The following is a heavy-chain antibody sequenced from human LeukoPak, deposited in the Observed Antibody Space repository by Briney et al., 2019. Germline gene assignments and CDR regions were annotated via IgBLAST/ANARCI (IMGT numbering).Heavy chain of an antibody. Sequence: PSETLSLTCTVSGGSISSSSDYWGWIRQPPGKGLEWIGTVYYDGSTDYNPTLKSRLTIPADASKNQLSLRLSSVTAADTAMYYCPRHKRDSSGYLIVFDYWGQGTLVTVSS. CDR1: GGSISSSSDY. J-gene: IGHJ4*02. CDR3: PRHKRDSSGYLIVFDY. CDR2: VYYDGST. V-gene: IGHV4-39*01. D-gene: IGHD3-22*01.